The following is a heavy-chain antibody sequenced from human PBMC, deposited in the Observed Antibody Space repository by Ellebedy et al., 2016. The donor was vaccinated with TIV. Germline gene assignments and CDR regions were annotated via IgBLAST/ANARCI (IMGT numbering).Heavy chain of an antibody. CDR3: AREDGDYPVDAFDV. D-gene: IGHD4-17*01. CDR2: VSFDGNKK. CDR1: GFTFCGLG. J-gene: IGHJ3*01. V-gene: IGHV3-30*03. Sequence: GESLKISXAGSGFTFCGLGIHWVRQAPGKGLEWVAVVSFDGNKKYYSDSVKGRFTISRDNSKNTLHLHMDTLRNEDTAVYYCAREDGDYPVDAFDVWGQGTMVTVSS.